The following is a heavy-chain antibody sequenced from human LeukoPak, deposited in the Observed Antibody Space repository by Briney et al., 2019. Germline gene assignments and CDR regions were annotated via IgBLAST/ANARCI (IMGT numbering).Heavy chain of an antibody. CDR3: AKDRGTAVAGSFDY. J-gene: IGHJ4*02. V-gene: IGHV3-23*01. CDR2: IGGSDGST. Sequence: PGGSLRLSCAASGFTFSSYAMSWVRQAPGKGLEWVSAIGGSDGSTYYADSVKGRFTISRDNSKNTLYLQMNSLRAEDTAVYYCAKDRGTAVAGSFDYWGQGTLVTVSS. CDR1: GFTFSSYA. D-gene: IGHD6-19*01.